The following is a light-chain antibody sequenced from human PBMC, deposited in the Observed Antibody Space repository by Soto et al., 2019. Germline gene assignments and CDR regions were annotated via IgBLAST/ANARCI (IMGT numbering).Light chain of an antibody. CDR2: KAS. V-gene: IGKV1-5*03. J-gene: IGKJ1*01. CDR1: QSISSW. CDR3: QQYSSYPWT. Sequence: IQRTQSPSTLSASVGDRVTITCRASQSISSWVAWYQQKPGKAPKLLIYKASSLESGVPSRFSGSGSGTEFTLTISSLQPDDFAMYYCQQYSSYPWTFGQGTKVDIK.